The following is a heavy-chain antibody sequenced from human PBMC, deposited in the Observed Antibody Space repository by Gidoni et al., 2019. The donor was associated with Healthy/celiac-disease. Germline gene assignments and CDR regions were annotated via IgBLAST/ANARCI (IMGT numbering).Heavy chain of an antibody. CDR1: GFTFSSYA. Sequence: EVQLLESGGGLVQPGGSLRPSCSASGFTFSSYAMSWVRQAPGKGLEWVAAISGSGGSTYYADSVKGRFTISRDNSKNTLYLQMNSLRAEDTAVYYCAKLVPYSSSSDYWGQGTLVTVSS. D-gene: IGHD6-6*01. J-gene: IGHJ4*02. V-gene: IGHV3-23*01. CDR2: ISGSGGST. CDR3: AKLVPYSSSSDY.